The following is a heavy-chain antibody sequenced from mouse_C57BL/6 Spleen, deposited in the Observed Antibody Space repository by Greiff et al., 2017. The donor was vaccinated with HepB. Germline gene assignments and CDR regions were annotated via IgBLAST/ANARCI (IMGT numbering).Heavy chain of an antibody. Sequence: EVKLQQSGPVLVKPGASVKMSCKASGYTFTDYYMNWVKQSHGKSLEWIGVINPYNGGTSYNQKFKGKATLTVDKSSSTAYMELNSLTSEDSAVYYCARDGGNYVTVNAMDYWGQGTSVTVSS. D-gene: IGHD1-1*02. V-gene: IGHV1-19*01. CDR1: GYTFTDYY. CDR3: ARDGGNYVTVNAMDY. J-gene: IGHJ4*01. CDR2: INPYNGGT.